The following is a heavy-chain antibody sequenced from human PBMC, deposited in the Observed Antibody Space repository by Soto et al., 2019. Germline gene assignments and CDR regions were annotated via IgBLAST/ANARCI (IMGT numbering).Heavy chain of an antibody. D-gene: IGHD2-15*01. V-gene: IGHV3-15*01. CDR2: IKSKTDGGTT. CDR1: GFTFSNAW. J-gene: IGHJ4*02. CDR3: PIEGYCSGGSCYPPFAY. Sequence: PGGSLRLSCAASGFTFSNAWMSWVRQAPGKGLEWVGRIKSKTDGGTTDYAAPVKGRFTISRDDSKNTLYLQMNSLKTENTAFYYCPIEGYCSGGSCYPPFAYWGQGTLVTVSS.